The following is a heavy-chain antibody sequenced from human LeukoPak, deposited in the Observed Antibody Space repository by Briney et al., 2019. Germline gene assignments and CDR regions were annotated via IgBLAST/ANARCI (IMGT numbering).Heavy chain of an antibody. D-gene: IGHD6-19*01. Sequence: SETLSLTCAVYGGSFSGYYWSWIRQPPGKGLEWIGEINHSGSTNYNPSLKSRVTISVDTSKNQFSLKLSSVTAADTAVYYCARGLGIAVAGRGYFQHWGQGTLVTVSS. J-gene: IGHJ1*01. CDR1: GGSFSGYY. CDR3: ARGLGIAVAGRGYFQH. V-gene: IGHV4-34*01. CDR2: INHSGST.